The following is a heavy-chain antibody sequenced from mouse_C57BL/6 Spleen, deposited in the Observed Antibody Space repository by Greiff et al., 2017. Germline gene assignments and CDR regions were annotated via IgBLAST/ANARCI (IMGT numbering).Heavy chain of an antibody. CDR3: ARTSSYVGWYFDV. D-gene: IGHD1-1*01. Sequence: QVQLKQPGAELVKPGASVKLSCKASGYTFTSYWMHWVKQRPGRGLEWIGRIDPNSGGTKYNEKFKSKATLTVDKPSSTAYMQLSSLTSEDSAVYYCARTSSYVGWYFDVWGTGTTVTVSS. CDR2: IDPNSGGT. V-gene: IGHV1-72*01. J-gene: IGHJ1*03. CDR1: GYTFTSYW.